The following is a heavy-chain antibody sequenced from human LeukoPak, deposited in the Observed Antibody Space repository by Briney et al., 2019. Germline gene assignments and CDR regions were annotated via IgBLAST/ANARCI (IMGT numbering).Heavy chain of an antibody. J-gene: IGHJ4*02. CDR2: ISGSGGST. Sequence: PGGSLRLSCAASGFTFSSYAMSWVRQAPGKGLEWVSAISGSGGSTYYADSVKGRFTISRDNSKNTLYLQMNSLRAEDTAVYYCAKDAFTYYYDSSGYYFDYWGQGTLVTVSS. V-gene: IGHV3-23*01. D-gene: IGHD3-22*01. CDR1: GFTFSSYA. CDR3: AKDAFTYYYDSSGYYFDY.